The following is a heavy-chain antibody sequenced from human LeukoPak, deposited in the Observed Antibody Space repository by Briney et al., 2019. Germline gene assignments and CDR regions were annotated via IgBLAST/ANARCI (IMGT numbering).Heavy chain of an antibody. CDR1: GFTFSDYY. CDR3: ARDSRDDFWSGYYRRADYFDY. CDR2: ISSSGSTI. D-gene: IGHD3-3*01. Sequence: PGGSLRLSCAASGFTFSDYYMSWIRQAPGKGLEWVSYISSSGSTIYYADSVKGRFTISRDNAKNSLCLQMNSLRAEDTAVYYCARDSRDDFWSGYYRRADYFDYWGQGTLVTVSS. V-gene: IGHV3-11*01. J-gene: IGHJ4*02.